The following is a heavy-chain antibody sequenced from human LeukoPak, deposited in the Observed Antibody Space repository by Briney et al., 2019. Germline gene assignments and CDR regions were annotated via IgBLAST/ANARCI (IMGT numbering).Heavy chain of an antibody. CDR1: GGSISSSSYY. J-gene: IGHJ5*02. CDR2: IHYSGST. D-gene: IGHD3-22*01. V-gene: IGHV4-61*05. Sequence: SETLSLTCTVSGGSISSSSYYWSWIRQPPGKGLEWIGYIHYSGSTNYNPSLKSRLTISVNTSKNQFSLKLSSVTAADTAVYYCARLYSSGYYYVEWFDPWGQGTLVTVSS. CDR3: ARLYSSGYYYVEWFDP.